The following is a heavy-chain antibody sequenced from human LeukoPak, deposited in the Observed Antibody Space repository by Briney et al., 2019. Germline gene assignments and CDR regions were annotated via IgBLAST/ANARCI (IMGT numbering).Heavy chain of an antibody. J-gene: IGHJ4*02. CDR3: ARTVPVVVVTATFFDY. D-gene: IGHD2-15*01. V-gene: IGHV1-2*02. CDR1: GYTFTGYY. CDR2: INPNSGGT. Sequence: ASVKVSCKASGYTFTGYYIHWLRQAPGQGLEWMGFINPNSGGTNYAQKFQGRVTMTSDTSTSTVYMDLSSLRSDDTAVYYCARTVPVVVVTATFFDYWGQGTLVTVSS.